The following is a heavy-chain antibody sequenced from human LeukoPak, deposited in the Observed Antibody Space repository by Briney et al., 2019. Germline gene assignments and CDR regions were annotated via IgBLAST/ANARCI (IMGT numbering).Heavy chain of an antibody. CDR3: ARPKWEQQLGFFDY. CDR2: ISSSSSYI. J-gene: IGHJ4*02. D-gene: IGHD6-13*01. Sequence: GGSLRLSCAASGFTFSSYSMNWVRQAPGKGLEWVSSISSSSSYIYYADSVEGRFTISRDNAKNSLYLQMNSLRAEDTAVYYCARPKWEQQLGFFDYWGQGTLVTVSS. V-gene: IGHV3-21*01. CDR1: GFTFSSYS.